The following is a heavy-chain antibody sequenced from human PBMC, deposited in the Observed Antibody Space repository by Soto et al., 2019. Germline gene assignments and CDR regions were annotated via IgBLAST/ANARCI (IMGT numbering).Heavy chain of an antibody. Sequence: GGSLRLSCAASGFIFGDYWMSWIRQAPGKGLEWVANTRQDGGEKNFVDSVKGRFFISRDNAKNSLYLQMNSMRAEDTAVYYCARNHSGSYYFDYWGLGTLVNVSS. J-gene: IGHJ4*02. CDR3: ARNHSGSYYFDY. CDR2: TRQDGGEK. D-gene: IGHD1-26*01. V-gene: IGHV3-7*05. CDR1: GFIFGDYW.